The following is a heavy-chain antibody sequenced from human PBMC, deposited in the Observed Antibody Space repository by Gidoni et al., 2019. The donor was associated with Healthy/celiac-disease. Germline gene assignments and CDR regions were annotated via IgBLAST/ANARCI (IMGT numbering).Heavy chain of an antibody. CDR3: AHPRIYYSQVSDDILTGYYFDY. D-gene: IGHD3-9*01. CDR2: IYWNDDK. CDR1: GFSLSTSGVG. V-gene: IGHV2-5*01. Sequence: QITLKESGPTLVKPTQTLTLTFTFSGFSLSTSGVGVVWIRQPPGKALEWLALIYWNDDKRYSPSLKSRLTITKDTSKNQVVLTMTNMDPVDTATYYCAHPRIYYSQVSDDILTGYYFDYWGQGTLVTVSS. J-gene: IGHJ4*02.